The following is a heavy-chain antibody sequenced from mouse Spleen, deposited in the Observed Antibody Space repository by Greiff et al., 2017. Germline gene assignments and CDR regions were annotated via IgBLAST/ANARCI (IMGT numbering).Heavy chain of an antibody. CDR2: IYPGSGNT. D-gene: IGHD2-14*01. J-gene: IGHJ4*01. CDR1: GYTFTDYY. Sequence: QVQLKESGAELVRPGASVKLSCKASGYTFTDYYINWVKQRPGQGLEWIARIYPGSGNTYYNEKFKGKATLTAEKSSSTAYMQLSSLTSEDSAVYFCARVGVREAMDYWGQGTSVTVSS. V-gene: IGHV1-76*01. CDR3: ARVGVREAMDY.